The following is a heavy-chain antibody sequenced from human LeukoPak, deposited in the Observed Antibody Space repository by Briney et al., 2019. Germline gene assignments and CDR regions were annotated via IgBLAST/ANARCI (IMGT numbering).Heavy chain of an antibody. D-gene: IGHD2-21*01. CDR2: ISGSGGST. CDR3: VSLARIVDDY. J-gene: IGHJ4*02. CDR1: GFTFSSYA. Sequence: PGGSLRLSCAASGFTFSSYAMSWVRQAPGKGLEWVSSISGSGGSTFYADSVKGRFTISRDSSKNMLYLQMNSLRAEDTAVYYCVSLARIVDDYWGQGALVTVSS. V-gene: IGHV3-23*01.